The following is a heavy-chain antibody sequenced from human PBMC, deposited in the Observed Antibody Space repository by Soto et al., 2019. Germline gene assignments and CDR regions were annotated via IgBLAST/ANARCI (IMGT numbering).Heavy chain of an antibody. D-gene: IGHD4-17*01. V-gene: IGHV3-11*06. Sequence: GGSLRLSCAASGFTFSDYYMSWIRQAPGKGLEWVSYISSSSSYTNYADSVKGRFTISRDNAKNSLYLQMNSLRAEDTAVYYCARALDYGGNSGRYYGMDVWGQGTTVTVSS. CDR1: GFTFSDYY. CDR3: ARALDYGGNSGRYYGMDV. CDR2: ISSSSSYT. J-gene: IGHJ6*02.